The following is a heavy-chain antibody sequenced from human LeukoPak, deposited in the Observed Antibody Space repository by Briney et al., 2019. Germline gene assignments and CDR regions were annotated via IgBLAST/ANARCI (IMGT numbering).Heavy chain of an antibody. Sequence: GGSLRLSCAASGFTFSSYGMHWVRQAPGKGLEWVAVISYDGSNKYYADSVKGRFTISRDNSKNTLYLQMNSLRVEETAVYYCAKDRVYGSGSKIYYYYGMDVWGKGTTVTVSS. CDR1: GFTFSSYG. CDR3: AKDRVYGSGSKIYYYYGMDV. D-gene: IGHD3-10*01. V-gene: IGHV3-30*18. J-gene: IGHJ6*04. CDR2: ISYDGSNK.